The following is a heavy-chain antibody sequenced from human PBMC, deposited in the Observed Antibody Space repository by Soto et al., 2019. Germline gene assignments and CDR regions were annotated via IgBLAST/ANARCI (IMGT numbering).Heavy chain of an antibody. CDR3: ARSNSRDFMGGMDV. Sequence: GASVKVSCKASGYPFTTYFMNWVRQAPGHGLQWMGMINPIGAVPKYAQGFQGRVTMPSDTSTNTVHLELRSLTSDDTAVYYCARSNSRDFMGGMDVWGQGTTVTVSS. J-gene: IGHJ6*02. CDR1: GYPFTTYF. V-gene: IGHV1-46*01. CDR2: INPIGAVP. D-gene: IGHD7-27*01.